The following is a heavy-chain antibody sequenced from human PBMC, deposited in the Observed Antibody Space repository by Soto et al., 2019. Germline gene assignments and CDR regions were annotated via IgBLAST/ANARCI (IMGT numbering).Heavy chain of an antibody. J-gene: IGHJ4*02. Sequence: PSETLSLTCTVSGGSISGYYWSWIRQPPGKGLEWIGYIYYSGSTNYNPSLKSRVTISVDTSKNQFSLKLSSVTAADTAIYYCARETSWYPILFDYWGQGTLVTVSS. CDR1: GGSISGYY. CDR3: ARETSWYPILFDY. V-gene: IGHV4-59*01. D-gene: IGHD6-13*01. CDR2: IYYSGST.